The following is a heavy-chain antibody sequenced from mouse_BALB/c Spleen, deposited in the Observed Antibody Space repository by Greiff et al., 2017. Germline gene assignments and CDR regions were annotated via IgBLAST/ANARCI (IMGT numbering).Heavy chain of an antibody. CDR1: GYTFTSYV. D-gene: IGHD2-2*01. V-gene: IGHV1-14*01. CDR2: INPYNDGT. J-gene: IGHJ3*01. Sequence: VQLQQSGPELVKPGASVKMSCKASGYTFTSYVMHWVKQKPGQGLEWIGYINPYNDGTKYNEKFKGKATLTSDKSSSTAFMELSSLTSEDSAVYYCARDGYPAWFAYWGQGTLVTVSA. CDR3: ARDGYPAWFAY.